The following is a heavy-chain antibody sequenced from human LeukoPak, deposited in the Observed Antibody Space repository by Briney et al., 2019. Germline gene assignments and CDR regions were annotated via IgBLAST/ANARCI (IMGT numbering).Heavy chain of an antibody. CDR1: GYSFTGHY. CDR2: INPNNGDT. J-gene: IGHJ6*02. CDR3: ARTGAIGHYGMDV. D-gene: IGHD2-2*01. V-gene: IGHV1-2*02. Sequence: ASVKVSCKASGYSFTGHYMHWVRQAPGQGLEWMGRINPNNGDTNYAQKFQGRVTMPGDTSISTAYMDLSRLRSDDTAVYYCARTGAIGHYGMDVWGQGTTVTVSS.